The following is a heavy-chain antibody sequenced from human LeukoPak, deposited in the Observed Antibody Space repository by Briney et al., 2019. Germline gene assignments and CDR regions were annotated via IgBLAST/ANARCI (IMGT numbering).Heavy chain of an antibody. Sequence: SETLSLTCTVSGGSISSYYWSWIRQPPGKGLEWIGYIYYSGSTNYNPSLKSRVTISVDTSKNQFSLKLSSVTAADTAVYYCASDYTDYRYSSSWYYFDYWGQGTLVTVSS. J-gene: IGHJ4*02. CDR1: GGSISSYY. V-gene: IGHV4-59*08. CDR2: IYYSGST. D-gene: IGHD6-13*01. CDR3: ASDYTDYRYSSSWYYFDY.